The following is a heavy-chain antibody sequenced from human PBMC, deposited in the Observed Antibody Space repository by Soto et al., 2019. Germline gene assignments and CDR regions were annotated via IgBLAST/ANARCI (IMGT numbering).Heavy chain of an antibody. J-gene: IGHJ5*02. CDR1: GGSISSGGYY. V-gene: IGHV4-31*03. D-gene: IGHD2-15*01. Sequence: QVQLQESGPGLVKPSQTLSLTCTVSGGSISSGGYYWSWIRQHPGKGLEWIGYIYYSGSTYYHPSLKGRVTISVDTSKNQFSLKLSSVTAADTAVYYCARVRYCSGGSCYPRFDPWGQGTLVTVSS. CDR3: ARVRYCSGGSCYPRFDP. CDR2: IYYSGST.